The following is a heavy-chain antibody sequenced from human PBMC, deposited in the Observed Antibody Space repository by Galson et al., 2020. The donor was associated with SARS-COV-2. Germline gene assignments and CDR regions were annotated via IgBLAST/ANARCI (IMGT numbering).Heavy chain of an antibody. Sequence: ASVKVSCKVSGYTLNELSMHWVRQAPGKGLEWMGGFDPEDAKTIYAQKFQGRVTMTEDTSTDTAYMELSSLRSEDTAVYYCATDLAFLQMATIKYWGQGTLVTVSS. J-gene: IGHJ4*02. D-gene: IGHD5-12*01. CDR3: ATDLAFLQMATIKY. V-gene: IGHV1-24*01. CDR2: FDPEDAKT. CDR1: GYTLNELS.